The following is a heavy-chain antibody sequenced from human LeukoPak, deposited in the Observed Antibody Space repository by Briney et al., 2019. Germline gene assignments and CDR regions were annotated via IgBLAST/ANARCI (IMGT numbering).Heavy chain of an antibody. J-gene: IGHJ4*02. CDR3: ARGSRIAVRLDY. V-gene: IGHV4-34*01. D-gene: IGHD6-19*01. CDR1: GGSFSGYY. Sequence: TSETLSLTCAVYGGSFSGYYWSWIRQPPGKGLEWIGEINHSGSTNYNPSLKSRVTISVDTSKNQFSLKLSSVTAAGTAVYYCARGSRIAVRLDYWGQGTLVTVSS. CDR2: INHSGST.